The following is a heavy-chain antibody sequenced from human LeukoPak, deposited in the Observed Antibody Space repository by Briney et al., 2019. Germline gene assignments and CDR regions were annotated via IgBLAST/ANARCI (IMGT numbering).Heavy chain of an antibody. V-gene: IGHV3-21*01. Sequence: GGSLRLSCAASGFTFSSYSMNWVRQAPGKGLEWVSSISSSSSYIYYADSVKGRFTISRDNAKNSLYLQMNSLRAEDTAVYYCARAGGESYYGSSGYWGQGPLVTVSS. D-gene: IGHD1-26*01. CDR1: GFTFSSYS. CDR3: ARAGGESYYGSSGY. CDR2: ISSSSSYI. J-gene: IGHJ4*02.